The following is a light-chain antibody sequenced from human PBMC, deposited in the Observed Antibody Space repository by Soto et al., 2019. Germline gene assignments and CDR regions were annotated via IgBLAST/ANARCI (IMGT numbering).Light chain of an antibody. V-gene: IGKV3-20*01. CDR1: QSVSSSY. CDR2: GAS. Sequence: EIVLTQSPGTLSLSPGERATLSCRASQSVSSSYLACYQQKPGQAPRLLIYGASSRATGIPDRFSGSGSGTDFTLTISRLEPEDFAVYYCQQYCISLWTFGQGTKVDIK. J-gene: IGKJ1*01. CDR3: QQYCISLWT.